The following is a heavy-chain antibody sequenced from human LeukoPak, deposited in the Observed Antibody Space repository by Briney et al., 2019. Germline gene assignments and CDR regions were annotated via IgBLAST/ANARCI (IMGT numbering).Heavy chain of an antibody. CDR3: ARGVSPYSSSWFEYYYHMDV. CDR2: INHSGST. D-gene: IGHD6-13*01. Sequence: SETLSLTCAVYGGSFSGYYWSWIRQPPGKGLEWIGEINHSGSTNYNPSLKSRVTISVDTSKNQFSLKLSSVTAADTAVYYCARGVSPYSSSWFEYYYHMDVWGKGTTVTVSS. J-gene: IGHJ6*03. V-gene: IGHV4-34*01. CDR1: GGSFSGYY.